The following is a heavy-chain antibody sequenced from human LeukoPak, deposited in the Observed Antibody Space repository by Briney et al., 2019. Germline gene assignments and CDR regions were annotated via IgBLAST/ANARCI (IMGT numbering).Heavy chain of an antibody. CDR3: ARGRNGWDYYDSSGYYDY. D-gene: IGHD3-22*01. V-gene: IGHV4-34*01. CDR1: GGSFGGYY. CDR2: INHSGST. J-gene: IGHJ4*02. Sequence: SETLSLTCAVYGGSFGGYYWSWIRQPPGKGLEWIGEINHSGSTNYNPSLKSRVTISVDTSKNQFSLKLSSVTAADTAVYYCARGRNGWDYYDSSGYYDYWGQGTLVTVSS.